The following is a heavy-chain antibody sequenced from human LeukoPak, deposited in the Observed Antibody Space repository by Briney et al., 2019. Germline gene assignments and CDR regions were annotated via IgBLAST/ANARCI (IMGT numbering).Heavy chain of an antibody. CDR2: ISWDVGST. CDR1: GFTFDDYT. Sequence: GGSLRLSCAASGFTFDDYTMPWVRQAPGKGLEWVSLISWDVGSTYYADSVKGRFTISRDNSKNSLYLQMNSLRTEDTALYYCAKGRQSSGWYGGGGYFDYWGQGTLVTVSS. CDR3: AKGRQSSGWYGGGGYFDY. V-gene: IGHV3-43*01. D-gene: IGHD6-19*01. J-gene: IGHJ4*02.